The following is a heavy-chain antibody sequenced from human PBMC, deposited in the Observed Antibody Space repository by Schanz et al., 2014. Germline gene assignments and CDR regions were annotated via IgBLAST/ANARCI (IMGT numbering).Heavy chain of an antibody. CDR1: GYTFSNDD. CDR3: ARGGYSSGWYDRDIAHFDY. CDR2: ISAYNGNT. D-gene: IGHD6-19*01. J-gene: IGHJ4*02. V-gene: IGHV1-18*01. Sequence: QVQLVQSGAEVKKPGASVKVSCKTSGYTFSNDDINWVRQAIGQGPEWMGWISAYNGNTNYAQKLQGRVTMTTDTSTSTAYMELRSLRSDDTAVYYCARGGYSSGWYDRDIAHFDYWGQGILVAVSS.